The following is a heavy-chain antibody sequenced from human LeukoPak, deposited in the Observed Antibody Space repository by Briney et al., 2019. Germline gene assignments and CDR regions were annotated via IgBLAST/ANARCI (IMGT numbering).Heavy chain of an antibody. CDR1: GFTFSSYA. CDR3: AIMHPYYDGSGYWVQ. D-gene: IGHD3-22*01. Sequence: GGSLRLSCAASGFTFSSYAMIWVRQAPGKGLEWCSDISTSGASTSNADSVKGRFNISRDNPRNTLYMQMNSLRAEDTALYYCAIMHPYYDGSGYWVQWGQGTLVTVSS. CDR2: ISTSGAST. V-gene: IGHV3-23*01. J-gene: IGHJ4*02.